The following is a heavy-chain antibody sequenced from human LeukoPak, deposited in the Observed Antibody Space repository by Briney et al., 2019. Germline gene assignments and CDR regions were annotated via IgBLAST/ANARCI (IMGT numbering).Heavy chain of an antibody. D-gene: IGHD6-13*01. CDR3: ASDSSSWGMDV. J-gene: IGHJ6*02. V-gene: IGHV3-30*04. CDR2: ISYDGSNK. Sequence: GGSLRLSCAASGFTFSSYAMHWVRQAPGKGLEWVAVISYDGSNKYYADSVKGRFTISRDNSKNTLYLQMNSLRAEDTAVYYCASDSSSWGMDVWGQGTTVTLSS. CDR1: GFTFSSYA.